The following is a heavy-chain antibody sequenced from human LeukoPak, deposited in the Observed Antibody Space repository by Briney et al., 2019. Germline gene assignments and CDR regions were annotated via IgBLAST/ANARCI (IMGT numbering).Heavy chain of an antibody. CDR1: GTSISSSGYF. CDR2: IHYGGST. D-gene: IGHD6-6*01. J-gene: IGHJ5*02. V-gene: IGHV4-39*01. CDR3: AALDSSSGWFDP. Sequence: SETLSLTCSVSGTSISSSGYFWGWIRQPPGKGLQWIGSIHYGGSTFYNPSLKSRDTISQDTSKDQFSLKLTSVTAADTAVYYCAALDSSSGWFDPWGRGILVTVSS.